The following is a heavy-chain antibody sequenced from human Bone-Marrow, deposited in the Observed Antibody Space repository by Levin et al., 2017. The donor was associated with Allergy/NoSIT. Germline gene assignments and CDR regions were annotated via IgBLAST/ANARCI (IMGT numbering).Heavy chain of an antibody. CDR2: IKTNGDSA. CDR3: VRDFYGMDV. V-gene: IGHV3-64*01. Sequence: GGSLSLSCAASGFIFINDYMHWVRQAPGKGLEYVSGIKTNGDSAYYAKSVKGRFAISRDDSKNTLYLQMGSLTTEDMGVYYCVRDFYGMDVWGQGTTVTVSS. CDR1: GFIFINDY. J-gene: IGHJ6*02.